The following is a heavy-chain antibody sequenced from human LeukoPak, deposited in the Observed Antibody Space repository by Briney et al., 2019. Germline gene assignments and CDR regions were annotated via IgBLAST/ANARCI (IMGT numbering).Heavy chain of an antibody. J-gene: IGHJ3*02. CDR3: AGSSGEGVFDM. CDR2: IIPILGIA. Sequence: SVKVFCKASEGPFSSYATSWVPQAPGQGLEWMGRIIPILGIADSAQKFQGRVTITADKSTSTAYMELSSLRAEDTAVYYCAGSSGEGVFDMWGEGTMVTVSA. D-gene: IGHD6-19*01. CDR1: EGPFSSYA. V-gene: IGHV1-69*04.